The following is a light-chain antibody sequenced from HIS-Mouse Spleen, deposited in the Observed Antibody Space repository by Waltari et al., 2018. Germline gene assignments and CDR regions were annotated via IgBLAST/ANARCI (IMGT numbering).Light chain of an antibody. CDR3: SSYAGSNNYV. J-gene: IGLJ1*01. CDR1: SSDVGGSNY. V-gene: IGLV2-8*01. Sequence: QSALTQPPSASGSHGQSVTISCTCTSSDVGGSNYVSWYQHHPGKAPKLMIYEVSKRPSGVPDRFSGSKSGNTASLTVSGLQAEDEADYYCSSYAGSNNYVFGTGTKVTVL. CDR2: EVS.